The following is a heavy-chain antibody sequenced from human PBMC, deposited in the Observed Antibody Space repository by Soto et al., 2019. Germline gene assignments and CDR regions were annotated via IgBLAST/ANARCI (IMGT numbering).Heavy chain of an antibody. Sequence: QVQLQESGQGLVKPSGTLSLTCAVSGGSISSSNWWSWVRQPPGQGLEWIGEIYHSGSTNYNPSLKSRVTISVDKAKNQFSLRLSSVTAAYTAVYYCARDQGTREKWFDSWGQGTLVTVSS. CDR1: GGSISSSNW. V-gene: IGHV4-4*02. CDR2: IYHSGST. J-gene: IGHJ5*01. CDR3: ARDQGTREKWFDS. D-gene: IGHD3-10*01.